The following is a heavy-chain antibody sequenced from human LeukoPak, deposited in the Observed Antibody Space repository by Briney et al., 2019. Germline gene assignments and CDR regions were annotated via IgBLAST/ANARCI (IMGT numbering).Heavy chain of an antibody. CDR3: ARGRPHGNDY. J-gene: IGHJ4*02. V-gene: IGHV3-30-3*01. CDR1: GFTFSSYA. Sequence: GRSLRLSCAASGFTFSSYAMHWVRQAPGKGLEWVAVISYDGSNKYYADSVKGRFTISRDNSKNTLYLQMNSLRAEDTAVYYCARGRPHGNDYWGQGTLVTVSS. CDR2: ISYDGSNK. D-gene: IGHD4-23*01.